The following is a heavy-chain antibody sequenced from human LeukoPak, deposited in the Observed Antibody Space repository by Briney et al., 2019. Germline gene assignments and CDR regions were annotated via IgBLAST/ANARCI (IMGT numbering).Heavy chain of an antibody. J-gene: IGHJ6*02. CDR1: GFTFSSYS. CDR3: ARDRAQDYYYDMASGMDV. D-gene: IGHD3-22*01. Sequence: PGGSLRLSCAASGFTFSSYSMNWVRQAPGKGLEWVSSISSSSSYIYYADSVKGRFTISGDNAKNSLYLQMNSLRAEDTAVYYCARDRAQDYYYDMASGMDVWGQGTTVTVSS. V-gene: IGHV3-21*01. CDR2: ISSSSSYI.